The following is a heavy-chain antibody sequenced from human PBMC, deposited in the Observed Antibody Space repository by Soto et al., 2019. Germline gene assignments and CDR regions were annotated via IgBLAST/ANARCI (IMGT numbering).Heavy chain of an antibody. CDR1: GFTFSSYW. J-gene: IGHJ4*02. V-gene: IGHV3-74*01. Sequence: GGSLRLSCAASGFTFSSYWMHWVRQAPGKGLVWVSRINSDGSSTSYADSVKGRFTISRDNDKNTLYLQMNSLRAEDTAVYYCARGPGYYDSSGHSDYWGQGTLVTV. CDR2: INSDGSST. D-gene: IGHD3-22*01. CDR3: ARGPGYYDSSGHSDY.